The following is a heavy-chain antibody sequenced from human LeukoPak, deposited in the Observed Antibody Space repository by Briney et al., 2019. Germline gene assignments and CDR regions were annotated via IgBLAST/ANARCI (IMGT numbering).Heavy chain of an antibody. J-gene: IGHJ1*01. CDR2: IYYTGKT. V-gene: IGHV4-39*02. CDR3: ARRRYYDSTGYFE. D-gene: IGHD3-22*01. CDR1: GDFISSSSYY. Sequence: PSETLSLTCTVSGDFISSSSYYWGWIRQPPGKGLEWIGDIYYTGKTYYNPSLKSRVFISIDTSKNYFSLNLNFVTAADTAVYYRARRRYYDSTGYFEWGRGSLVTVSS.